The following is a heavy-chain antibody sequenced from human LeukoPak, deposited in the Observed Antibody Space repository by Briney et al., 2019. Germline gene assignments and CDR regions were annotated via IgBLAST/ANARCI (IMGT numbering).Heavy chain of an antibody. V-gene: IGHV3-30*04. CDR1: GVTFSSYA. Sequence: GRSLRLSCAAGGVTFSSYAMHWVRQAPGKGLEWGAVISYDGSNKYYADSVKGRFTSSRDNSKNTLYLQMNSLRAEDTAVYYCARVGSGWGYYYYYMDVWGKGTTVTVSS. CDR3: ARVGSGWGYYYYYMDV. J-gene: IGHJ6*03. CDR2: ISYDGSNK. D-gene: IGHD6-19*01.